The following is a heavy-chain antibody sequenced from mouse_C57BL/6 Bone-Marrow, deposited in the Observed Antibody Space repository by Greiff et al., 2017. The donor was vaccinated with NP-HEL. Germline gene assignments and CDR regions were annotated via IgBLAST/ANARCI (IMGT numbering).Heavy chain of an antibody. V-gene: IGHV1-81*01. Sequence: VKLVESGAELARPGASVKLSCKASGYTFTSYGISWVKQRTGQGLEWIGEIYPRSGNTYYNEKFKGKATLTADKSSSTAYMELRSLTSEDSAVYFCARCQALKGYAMDYWGQGTSVTVSS. CDR1: GYTFTSYG. CDR2: IYPRSGNT. J-gene: IGHJ4*01. CDR3: ARCQALKGYAMDY. D-gene: IGHD3-2*02.